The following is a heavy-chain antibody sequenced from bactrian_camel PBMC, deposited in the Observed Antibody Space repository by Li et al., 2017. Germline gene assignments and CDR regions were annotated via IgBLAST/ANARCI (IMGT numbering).Heavy chain of an antibody. CDR3: AAGPSRMTGY. CDR2: IYSDGSDT. J-gene: IGHJ6*01. D-gene: IGHD3*01. Sequence: HVQLVESGGGLVQPGGSLRLSCAASGFRFSDNAMSRVRQAPGKGLEWVSRIYSDGSDTYYADSVKGRFTISRDNAKKTLYLQMNSLKPEDTAVYYCAAGPSRMTGYWGQGTQVTIS. V-gene: IGHV3S7*01. CDR1: GFRFSDNA.